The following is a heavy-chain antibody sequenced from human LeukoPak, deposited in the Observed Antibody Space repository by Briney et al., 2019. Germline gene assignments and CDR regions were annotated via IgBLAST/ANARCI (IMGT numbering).Heavy chain of an antibody. V-gene: IGHV3-30*03. J-gene: IGHJ4*02. D-gene: IGHD3-10*01. CDR3: ARDLSPVVRASPMGY. CDR2: ITYDGYYK. CDR1: GFIFSDFD. Sequence: GGSLRLSCAASGFIFSDFDMHWVRQAPGKGLEWVALITYDGYYKYYSDSVKGRFTISSDTSKNTMYLQMNSLRAEDTAVYYCARDLSPVVRASPMGYWGQGTLVTVSS.